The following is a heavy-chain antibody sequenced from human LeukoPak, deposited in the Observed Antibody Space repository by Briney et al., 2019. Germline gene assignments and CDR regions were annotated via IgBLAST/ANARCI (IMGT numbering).Heavy chain of an antibody. D-gene: IGHD2-21*02. CDR3: AKLGGDRDYFDY. V-gene: IGHV3-23*01. J-gene: IGHJ4*02. Sequence: GGSLRLSCAASGFTFSSYAKRWVRQAPGKGLEWVSAISGSGGSTYYADSVKGRFTISRDNSKNTLYLQMNSLRAEDTAVYYCAKLGGDRDYFDYWGQGTLVTVSS. CDR1: GFTFSSYA. CDR2: ISGSGGST.